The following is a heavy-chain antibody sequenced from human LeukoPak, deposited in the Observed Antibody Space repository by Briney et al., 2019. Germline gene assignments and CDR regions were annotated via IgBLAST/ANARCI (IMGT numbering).Heavy chain of an antibody. V-gene: IGHV3-43*01. CDR2: ISWDGGNT. CDR3: ARRSVAGSLDY. Sequence: GGSLRLSCAASGFAFGHYTMHWVRQAPGKGLEWVSLISWDGGNTYYADSVKGRFTISRDNAENSLYLQMNSLRAEDTAVYYCARRSVAGSLDYWGQGTLVTVSS. D-gene: IGHD6-19*01. CDR1: GFAFGHYT. J-gene: IGHJ4*02.